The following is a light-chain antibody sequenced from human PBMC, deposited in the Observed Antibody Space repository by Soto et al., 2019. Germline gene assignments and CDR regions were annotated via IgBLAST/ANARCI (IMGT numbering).Light chain of an antibody. CDR1: QSVSSN. CDR2: AAS. Sequence: EIVMTQSPATLSVSPGERATLSCRASQSVSSNLAWYLQKPGQGPRLLIYAASTRATGIPARFSGSGSGTEFTLTISSLQSEDFAVYYCQQYNDWPLTFGGGTKVEI. CDR3: QQYNDWPLT. J-gene: IGKJ4*01. V-gene: IGKV3-15*01.